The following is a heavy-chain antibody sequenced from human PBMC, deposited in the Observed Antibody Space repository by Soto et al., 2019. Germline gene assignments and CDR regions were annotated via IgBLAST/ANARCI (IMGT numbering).Heavy chain of an antibody. J-gene: IGHJ6*02. CDR3: ARTRLTSSFDYSYGMDV. D-gene: IGHD3-9*01. Sequence: SGPTLVNPTQTLTLTCTFSGFSLSTTGMCVSWIRQPPGQALEWLAVIDWDDDKYYTPSLKTRLTISKDTSKKQVVLTMTSMGPVDTATYYCARTRLTSSFDYSYGMDVWGQGTTVTVSS. CDR1: GFSLSTTGMC. CDR2: IDWDDDK. V-gene: IGHV2-70*01.